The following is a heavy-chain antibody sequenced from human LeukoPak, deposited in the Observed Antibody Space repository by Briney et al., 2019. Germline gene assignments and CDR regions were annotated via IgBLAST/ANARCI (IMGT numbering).Heavy chain of an antibody. Sequence: AGGSLRLSCAASGFIFSDHWMTWVRQIPGKGLEWVANIKQDGSEKYYVDSVRDRFTISRDNTQNLLYLQMNSLRVEDTAIYYCTRGMNPERWGQGTLITVSS. CDR2: IKQDGSEK. J-gene: IGHJ4*02. D-gene: IGHD1-14*01. V-gene: IGHV3-7*01. CDR3: TRGMNPER. CDR1: GFIFSDHW.